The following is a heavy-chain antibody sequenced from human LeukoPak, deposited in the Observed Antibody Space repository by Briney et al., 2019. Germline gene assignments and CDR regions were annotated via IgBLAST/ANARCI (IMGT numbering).Heavy chain of an antibody. V-gene: IGHV4-31*03. J-gene: IGHJ4*02. CDR2: IYYSGST. CDR3: ARGYRDTATTFDY. D-gene: IGHD5-18*01. CDR1: GGSISSGGYY. Sequence: SQTLSLTCTLSGGSISSGGYYWSWIRQHPGKGLEWIGYIYYSGSTYYNPSLKSRVTISVDTSKNQFSLKLSSVTAADTAVYYCARGYRDTATTFDYWGQGTLVTVSS.